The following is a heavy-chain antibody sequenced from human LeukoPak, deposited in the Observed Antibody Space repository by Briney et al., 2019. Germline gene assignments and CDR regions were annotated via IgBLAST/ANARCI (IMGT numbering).Heavy chain of an antibody. CDR2: IYYSGST. V-gene: IGHV4-59*08. D-gene: IGHD3-22*01. CDR3: ARLPIVVVKALDY. J-gene: IGHJ4*02. Sequence: SETLSLTCTVSGGSISSYYWSWIRQPPGKGLEWIGYIYYSGSTYYNPSLKSRVTISVDTSKNQFSLKLSSVTAADTAVYYCARLPIVVVKALDYWGQGTLVTVSS. CDR1: GGSISSYY.